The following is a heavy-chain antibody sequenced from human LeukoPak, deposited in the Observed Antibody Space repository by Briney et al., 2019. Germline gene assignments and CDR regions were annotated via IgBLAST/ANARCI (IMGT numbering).Heavy chain of an antibody. V-gene: IGHV1-69*08. Sequence: SVKVSCKASGVSFDSYTFNWVRQAPGQGLQWMGRIIPILNTPNYAQNFQGRVAITADNSTSTAYMELSSLRSEDTAIYYCARAYYGGLAVSGPFDFWGQGTLVTVSS. CDR2: IIPILNTP. J-gene: IGHJ4*02. D-gene: IGHD6-19*01. CDR3: ARAYYGGLAVSGPFDF. CDR1: GVSFDSYT.